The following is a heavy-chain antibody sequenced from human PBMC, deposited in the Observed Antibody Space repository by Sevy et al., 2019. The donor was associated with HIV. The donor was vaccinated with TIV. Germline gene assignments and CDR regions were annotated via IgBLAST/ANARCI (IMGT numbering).Heavy chain of an antibody. J-gene: IGHJ3*02. CDR2: INHSGST. Sequence: SETLSLTCAVYGGSFSGYYWSWIRQPPGKGLERIGEINHSGSTNYNPSLKSRVTISVDTSKNQFSLKLSSVTAADTAVYYCARHCSGTSCSHAFDICGQGTMVTVSS. D-gene: IGHD2-2*01. CDR1: GGSFSGYY. CDR3: ARHCSGTSCSHAFDI. V-gene: IGHV4-34*01.